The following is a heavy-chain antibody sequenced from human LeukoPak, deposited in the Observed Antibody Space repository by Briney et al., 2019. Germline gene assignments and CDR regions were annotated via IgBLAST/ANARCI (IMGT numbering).Heavy chain of an antibody. CDR1: GFTFLSYA. J-gene: IGHJ4*02. CDR2: ISSSGGST. D-gene: IGHD4-23*01. V-gene: IGHV3-64D*06. CDR3: VKVANYGGKRALDY. Sequence: PGGSLRLSCSASGFTFLSYAIYWVRQAPGKGPVYVSGISSSGGSTYYADSVKGRFTISRENSKNTVYLQMSSLRVEDTAVYYCVKVANYGGKRALDYWGQGTLVTVSS.